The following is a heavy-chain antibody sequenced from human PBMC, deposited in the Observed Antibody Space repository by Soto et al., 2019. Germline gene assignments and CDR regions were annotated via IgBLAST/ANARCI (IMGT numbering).Heavy chain of an antibody. CDR1: GYTFNTYG. D-gene: IGHD1-26*01. V-gene: IGHV1-18*01. CDR2: ISAYDGKT. CDR3: ARDSRSGSYYYYYGMDV. Sequence: ASVKVSCKTSGYTFNTYGINWVRQAPGQGLELMGWISAYDGKTTYAEKFQGRVTMTTDTSTSTAYMELRSLRSDDTAVYYCARDSRSGSYYYYYGMDVWGQGTTVTVSS. J-gene: IGHJ6*02.